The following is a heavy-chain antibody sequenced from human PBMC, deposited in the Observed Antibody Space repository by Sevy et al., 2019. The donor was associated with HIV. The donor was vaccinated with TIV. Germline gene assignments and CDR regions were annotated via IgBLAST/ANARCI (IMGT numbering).Heavy chain of an antibody. V-gene: IGHV3-23*01. D-gene: IGHD6-13*01. CDR3: AKDPDSIAAAGTGSDY. J-gene: IGHJ4*02. CDR1: GFTFSSYA. Sequence: GGSLRLSCAASGFTFSSYAMSWVRQAPRKGLEWVSAISGSRGSTYYADSVKGRFTISRDNSKNTLYLQMNSLRAEDTAVYYCAKDPDSIAAAGTGSDYWGQGTLVTVSS. CDR2: ISGSRGST.